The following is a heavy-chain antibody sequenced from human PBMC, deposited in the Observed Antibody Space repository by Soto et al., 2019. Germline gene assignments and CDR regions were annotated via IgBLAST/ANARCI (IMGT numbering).Heavy chain of an antibody. CDR1: GGPISRGDYY. Sequence: PSETLSLTCTVSGGPISRGDYYWTWILHPPGKGLEWIGYSYYSGSTYYNPSLKSRVTISVDTSKNQFSLKLSSVTAADTAVYYCARNGPGPQRTFYGEYYYGMDVWGQGTTVTVSS. CDR3: ARNGPGPQRTFYGEYYYGMDV. J-gene: IGHJ6*02. V-gene: IGHV4-30-4*08. CDR2: SYYSGST. D-gene: IGHD4-17*01.